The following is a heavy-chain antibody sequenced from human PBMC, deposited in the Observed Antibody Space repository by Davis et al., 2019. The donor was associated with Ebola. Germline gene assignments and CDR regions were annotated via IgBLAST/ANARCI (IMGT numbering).Heavy chain of an antibody. CDR3: ARGRRLGGDY. CDR2: ISGSGDST. V-gene: IGHV3-23*01. J-gene: IGHJ4*02. Sequence: PGGSLRLSCAASGFPFTSYAMSWVRRAPGKGLEWVSGISGSGDSTYYAESMKGRFTISRDNPKKTLYLQMNSLRAEDTAVYYCARGRRLGGDYWGQGTLVTVSS. D-gene: IGHD3-16*01. CDR1: GFPFTSYA.